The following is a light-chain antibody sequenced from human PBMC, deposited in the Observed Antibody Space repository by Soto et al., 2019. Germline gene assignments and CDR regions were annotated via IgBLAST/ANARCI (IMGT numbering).Light chain of an antibody. CDR3: CSYAGTSTYV. CDR2: EVI. V-gene: IGLV2-23*02. CDR1: SSDVGNYDL. J-gene: IGLJ1*01. Sequence: QSVLTQPASVSGSPGQSITISCTGSSSDVGNYDLVSWYQQHPGKAPQLLIYEVIKRPSGVSNRFSGSKSGHTASLTISGLQAEDEADYYCCSYAGTSTYVFGTGTKVTVL.